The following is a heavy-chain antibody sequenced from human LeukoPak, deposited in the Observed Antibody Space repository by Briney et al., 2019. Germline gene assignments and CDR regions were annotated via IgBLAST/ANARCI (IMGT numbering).Heavy chain of an antibody. CDR2: IYYSGST. V-gene: IGHV4-59*01. Sequence: SETLSLTCTVSGGSISSYYWSWIRQPPGKGLEWIGYIYYSGSTNYNPSLKSRVTISVDTPKNQFSLKLSSVTAADTAVYYCARVGVNYYDSSGYQINYFDYWGQGTLVTVSS. CDR3: ARVGVNYYDSSGYQINYFDY. D-gene: IGHD3-22*01. CDR1: GGSISSYY. J-gene: IGHJ4*02.